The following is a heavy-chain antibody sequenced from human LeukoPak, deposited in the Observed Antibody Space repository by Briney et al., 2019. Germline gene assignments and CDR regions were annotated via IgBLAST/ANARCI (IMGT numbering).Heavy chain of an antibody. CDR3: ARVVVVPAVDDS. CDR2: IYYSGST. CDR1: GGSISSGDYY. J-gene: IGHJ4*02. Sequence: SQTLSVACTVSGGSISSGDYYWSWIRQPPGKGLEWIGYIYYSGSTYYNPSLKSRVTISVDTSKNQFSLKLSSVTAADTAVYYCARVVVVPAVDDSWGQGTLVTVSS. V-gene: IGHV4-30-4*01. D-gene: IGHD2-2*01.